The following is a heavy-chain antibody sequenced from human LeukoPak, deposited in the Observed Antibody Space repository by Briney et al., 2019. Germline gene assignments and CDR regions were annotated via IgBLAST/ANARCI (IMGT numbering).Heavy chain of an antibody. V-gene: IGHV1-8*01. CDR2: MNPNSGNT. J-gene: IGHJ5*02. CDR3: AVGRGIYCGGDCYGFDP. D-gene: IGHD2-21*02. Sequence: GASVKVSCKASGYTFTSYDINWVRQATGQGLEWMGWMNPNSGNTGYAQKFQGRVTMTRNTSISTAYMELSSLRSEDTAVYYCAVGRGIYCGGDCYGFDPWGQGTLVTVSS. CDR1: GYTFTSYD.